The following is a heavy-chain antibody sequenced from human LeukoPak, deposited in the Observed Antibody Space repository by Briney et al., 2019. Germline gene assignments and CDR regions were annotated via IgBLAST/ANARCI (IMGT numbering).Heavy chain of an antibody. CDR3: ARSSGYCSGGNCFYY. V-gene: IGHV4-39*07. CDR1: SGSINSDSHY. D-gene: IGHD2-15*01. Sequence: PSETLSLTCTVSSGSINSDSHYWGWIRQPPGKGLEWIGSVYYKGTTQYNPSLKSRATMSVDTSNNRFSLSLTSATAADTGMYYCARSSGYCSGGNCFYYWGQGTLVTVSS. J-gene: IGHJ4*02. CDR2: VYYKGTT.